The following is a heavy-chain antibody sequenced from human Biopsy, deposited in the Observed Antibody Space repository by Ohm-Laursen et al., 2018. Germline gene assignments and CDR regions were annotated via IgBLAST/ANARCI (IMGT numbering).Heavy chain of an antibody. CDR3: ATKLTGYFHH. CDR2: NIPILGTG. CDR1: GRTFSNYG. J-gene: IGHJ1*01. Sequence: SSVKVSCNVPGRTFSNYGVNWVRQAPGQGLEWLGGNIPILGTGNYAQKFQDRVTVAADTSTSTATMELRSLRSDDTAVYYCATKLTGYFHHWGQGTLVIVSS. D-gene: IGHD3-9*01. V-gene: IGHV1-69*06.